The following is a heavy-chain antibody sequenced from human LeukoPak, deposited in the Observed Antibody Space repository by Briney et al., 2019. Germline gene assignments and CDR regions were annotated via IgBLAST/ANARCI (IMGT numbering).Heavy chain of an antibody. Sequence: PSETLFLACAVYGGSFSGYYCGSIRQPPGKGLEWIGEINHSGSTNYNPSLKSRVTISVGTSKNQFSLKLTSVTAADTAVYYCASAYGSGSSIYYFDYWGQGTLVTVSS. D-gene: IGHD3-10*01. CDR3: ASAYGSGSSIYYFDY. V-gene: IGHV4-34*01. J-gene: IGHJ4*02. CDR2: INHSGST. CDR1: GGSFSGYY.